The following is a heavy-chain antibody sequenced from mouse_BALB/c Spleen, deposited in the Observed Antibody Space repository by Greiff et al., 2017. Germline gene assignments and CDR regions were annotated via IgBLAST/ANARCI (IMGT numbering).Heavy chain of an antibody. CDR1: GYTFTSYW. V-gene: IGHV1-87*01. Sequence: QVQLKESGAELARPGASVKLSCKASGYTFTSYWMQWVKQRPGQGLEWIGAIYPGDGDTKYTQKFKGKATLTADKSSSTAYMQLSSLASEDAAVYYCASHALLRLWYFDDWGAGTTVTVSS. CDR2: IYPGDGDT. J-gene: IGHJ1*01. D-gene: IGHD1-2*01. CDR3: ASHALLRLWYFDD.